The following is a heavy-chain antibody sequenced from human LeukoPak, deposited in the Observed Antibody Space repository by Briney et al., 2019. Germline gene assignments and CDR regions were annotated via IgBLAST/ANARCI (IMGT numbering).Heavy chain of an antibody. D-gene: IGHD3-3*01. Sequence: GGSLRLSCAASGFTFSSYSMNWVRQAPGKGLEWASSISSSSSYIYYADSVKGRFTISRDNAKNSLYLQMNSLRAEDTAVYYCARDGRYYDFWSGYLTHYYYYYMDVWGKGTTVTVSS. CDR2: ISSSSSYI. J-gene: IGHJ6*03. CDR1: GFTFSSYS. CDR3: ARDGRYYDFWSGYLTHYYYYYMDV. V-gene: IGHV3-21*01.